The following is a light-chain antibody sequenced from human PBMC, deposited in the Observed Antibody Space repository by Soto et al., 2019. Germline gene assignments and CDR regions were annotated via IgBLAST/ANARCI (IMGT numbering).Light chain of an antibody. J-gene: IGKJ1*01. Sequence: DIQMTQSPSTLSASVGDRVTITCRASQGISSWLAWYQQKPGKAPKLLIYDASSLDSGVPSRFSGSGSGTEFTLTISSLQPDDFATYYCQQYNSYVWTFGQGTKVDIK. CDR3: QQYNSYVWT. CDR1: QGISSW. V-gene: IGKV1-5*01. CDR2: DAS.